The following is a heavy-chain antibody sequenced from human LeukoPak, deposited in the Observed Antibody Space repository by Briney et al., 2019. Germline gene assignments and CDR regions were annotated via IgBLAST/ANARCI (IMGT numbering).Heavy chain of an antibody. CDR2: VNSDGSST. V-gene: IGHV3-74*01. J-gene: IGHJ4*02. D-gene: IGHD5-12*01. Sequence: GGSLRLSCAASGFTFSNYWMHWVRQAPGKGLVWVSRVNSDGSSTSYADSVKGRFTISRDNSKNTLYLQMNSLRAEDTAVYYCAREDIVATIDYWGQGTLVTVSS. CDR1: GFTFSNYW. CDR3: AREDIVATIDY.